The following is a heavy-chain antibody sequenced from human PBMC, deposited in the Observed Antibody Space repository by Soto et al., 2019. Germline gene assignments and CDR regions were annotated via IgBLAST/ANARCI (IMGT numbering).Heavy chain of an antibody. CDR2: ISANGGRA. J-gene: IGHJ1*01. V-gene: IGHV3-23*01. D-gene: IGHD6-19*01. CDR1: GFTFAGHA. Sequence: EAQLLESGGDLIQPGGSLTLSCAASGFTFAGHAMSWVRQAPGKGLEWVSGISANGGRANYADSVKGRFSLSRDNSKNTMFLQMDSLTAEDTAIYYCASWVIALGGTGYFRHWGQGTLVTVSS. CDR3: ASWVIALGGTGYFRH.